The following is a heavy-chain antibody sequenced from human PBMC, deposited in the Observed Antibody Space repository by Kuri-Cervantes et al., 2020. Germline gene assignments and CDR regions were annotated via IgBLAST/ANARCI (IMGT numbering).Heavy chain of an antibody. J-gene: IGHJ3*02. V-gene: IGHV3-9*01. CDR3: ARDGSLVAPLGGAFDI. CDR1: GFTFDDYA. Sequence: GGSLRLSCAASGFTFDDYAMHWVRQAPGKGLEWVSGISWNSGSIGYADSVKGRFTISRDNSKNTLYLQMSSLRAEDTAVYYCARDGSLVAPLGGAFDIWGQGTMVTVSS. D-gene: IGHD3-16*01. CDR2: ISWNSGSI.